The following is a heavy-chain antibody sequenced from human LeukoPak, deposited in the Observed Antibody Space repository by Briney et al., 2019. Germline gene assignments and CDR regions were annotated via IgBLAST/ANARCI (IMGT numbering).Heavy chain of an antibody. D-gene: IGHD2-2*01. CDR2: IYYSGST. CDR3: ARVALVCSSTSCYESFDY. CDR1: GGSISSYY. Sequence: LPETLSLTCTVSGGSISSYYCSWLRQPLGKGLEWIGYIYYSGSTNYNPSLKSRVTISVDTSKNQFSLKLSSVTAADTAVYYCARVALVCSSTSCYESFDYWGQGTLVTVSS. V-gene: IGHV4-59*08. J-gene: IGHJ4*02.